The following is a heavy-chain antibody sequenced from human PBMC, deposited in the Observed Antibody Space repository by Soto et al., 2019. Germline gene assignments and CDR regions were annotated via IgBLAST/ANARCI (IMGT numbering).Heavy chain of an antibody. CDR1: GGTLSNYG. CDR3: ARDRPKVRSGYILHHDASDI. D-gene: IGHD3-3*01. CDR2: IRPIFDTP. J-gene: IGHJ3*02. Sequence: QVLLVQSGAEVKKPGSSVKVSCKASGGTLSNYGMSWFRQAPGQRPEWMGGIRPIFDTPTYAQKFQGRLSTIADKSTDVVYMELSSLRTEDTAVYCCARDRPKVRSGYILHHDASDIWGKETRVTVSS. V-gene: IGHV1-69*06.